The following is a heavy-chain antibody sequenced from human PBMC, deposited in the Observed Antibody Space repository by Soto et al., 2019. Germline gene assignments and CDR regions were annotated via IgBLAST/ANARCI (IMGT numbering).Heavy chain of an antibody. V-gene: IGHV3-20*04. CDR1: GFTFDDYG. CDR2: INWNGGST. D-gene: IGHD3-10*01. CDR3: ARDSGITMVRGVIIFGMDV. J-gene: IGHJ6*02. Sequence: EVQLVESGGGVVRPGGSLRLSCAASGFTFDDYGMSWVRQAPGKGLECVSGINWNGGSTGYADSVKGRFTISRDNTKNSLYLQMNSLRAEDTALYYCARDSGITMVRGVIIFGMDVWGQGTTVTVSS.